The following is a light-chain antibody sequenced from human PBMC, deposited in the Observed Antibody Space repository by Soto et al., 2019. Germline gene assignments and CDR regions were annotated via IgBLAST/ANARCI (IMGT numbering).Light chain of an antibody. J-gene: IGKJ5*01. CDR2: VAS. Sequence: EIVLTQSPGTLSLSPGERATLSCRASQSVSSNYLAWYQQKPGQAPRVLIYVASSRATGIPDRFSGSGSGTDFTLTISRLEPEDFAVYYCQQYGSSPITFGQGTRREIK. CDR1: QSVSSNY. CDR3: QQYGSSPIT. V-gene: IGKV3-20*01.